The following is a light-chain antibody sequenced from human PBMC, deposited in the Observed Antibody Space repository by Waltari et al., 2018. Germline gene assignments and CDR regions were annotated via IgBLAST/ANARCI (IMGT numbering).Light chain of an antibody. V-gene: IGLV1-40*01. CDR1: TSNIGAGYD. CDR3: QSSDGSLTL. Sequence: QSVLTPPPSVSGAPGQRVTTSCTGGTSNIGAGYDFHWYQQLPGTAPKLLIYGNTNRPSGVPDRFSGSKSGTSASLAIAGLQAEDEGDYYCQSSDGSLTLFGGGTRLTVL. J-gene: IGLJ2*01. CDR2: GNT.